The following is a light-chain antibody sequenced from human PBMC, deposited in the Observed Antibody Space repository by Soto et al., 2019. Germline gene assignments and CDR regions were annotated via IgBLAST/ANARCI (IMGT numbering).Light chain of an antibody. CDR1: SSDIGRYNY. Sequence: QSVLTQPASVSGSPGQSITISCTGTSSDIGRYNYVSWYQQYPGKAPKFMIYDVSNRPSGVSNRFSGSKSGNTASLTISGLQAEDEADYYCSSYISSSTHVFRTGTKVTVL. J-gene: IGLJ1*01. CDR3: SSYISSSTHV. V-gene: IGLV2-14*01. CDR2: DVS.